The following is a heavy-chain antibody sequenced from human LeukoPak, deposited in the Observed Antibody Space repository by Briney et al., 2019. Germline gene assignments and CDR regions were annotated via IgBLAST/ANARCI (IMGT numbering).Heavy chain of an antibody. CDR3: ARDQVASANNWFEP. CDR2: IYYTGST. CDR1: GGSISSSSYY. J-gene: IGHJ5*02. Sequence: TSETLSLTCTVSGGSISSSSYYWGWIRQPPGKGLEWIGSIYYTGSTYYNPSLKSRVTISVDTSKNQFSLNLRFVTAADSALYYCARDQVASANNWFEPWGQGTRVTVSS. V-gene: IGHV4-39*07. D-gene: IGHD2-2*01.